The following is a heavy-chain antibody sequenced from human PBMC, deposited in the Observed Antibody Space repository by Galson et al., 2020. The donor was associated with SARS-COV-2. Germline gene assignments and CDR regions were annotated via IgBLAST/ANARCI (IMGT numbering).Heavy chain of an antibody. CDR2: ISPNGTID. V-gene: IGHV3-30*03. Sequence: GESLKISCAASGFTFSKYVMHWARPTPGKGLEWVAVISPNGTIDYYVDSVKGRFTTSRDNSKRMLYLQLTSLRTEDTATYYCARDTDLWGQGVLVIVSS. J-gene: IGHJ5*02. CDR1: GFTFSKYV. CDR3: ARDTDL.